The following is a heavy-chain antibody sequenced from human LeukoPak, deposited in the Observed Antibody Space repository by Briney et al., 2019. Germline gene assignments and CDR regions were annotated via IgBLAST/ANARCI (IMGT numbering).Heavy chain of an antibody. CDR3: ATRIWFGEFSNAFEI. Sequence: GASVTLSFKVSGYSLTELSMHWGRQAPGKGLERMGGFDPEDGETIYAQKFQGRVTMTEDTSTDTAYMELSSLRSEDTAVYYCATRIWFGEFSNAFEIWGQGTMVTVSS. CDR2: FDPEDGET. J-gene: IGHJ3*02. V-gene: IGHV1-24*01. CDR1: GYSLTELS. D-gene: IGHD3-10*01.